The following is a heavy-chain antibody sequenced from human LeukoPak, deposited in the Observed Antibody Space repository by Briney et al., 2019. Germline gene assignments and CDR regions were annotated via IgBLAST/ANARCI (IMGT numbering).Heavy chain of an antibody. CDR1: GYTFTSYG. J-gene: IGHJ6*02. Sequence: ASVKVSYKASGYTFTSYGISWVRQAPGQGLEWMGWISAYNGNTNYAQKLQGRVTMTTDTSTSTAYMELRSLRSDDMAVYYCARDTISTLDYYYYGMDVWGQGTTVTVSS. V-gene: IGHV1-18*03. D-gene: IGHD3-3*01. CDR3: ARDTISTLDYYYYGMDV. CDR2: ISAYNGNT.